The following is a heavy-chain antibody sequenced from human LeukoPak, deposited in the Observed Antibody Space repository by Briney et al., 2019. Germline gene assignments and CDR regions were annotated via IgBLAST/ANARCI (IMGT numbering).Heavy chain of an antibody. J-gene: IGHJ4*02. CDR3: ASRSGYDYV. D-gene: IGHD5-12*01. CDR2: ISYDGSNK. V-gene: IGHV3-30*04. CDR1: GFTFSSYA. Sequence: GGSLRLSCAASGFTFSSYAMHWVRQAPGKGLEWVAVISYDGSNKYYADSVKGRFTISRDNSKNTPYLQMNSLRAEDTAVYYCASRSGYDYVWGQGTLVTVSS.